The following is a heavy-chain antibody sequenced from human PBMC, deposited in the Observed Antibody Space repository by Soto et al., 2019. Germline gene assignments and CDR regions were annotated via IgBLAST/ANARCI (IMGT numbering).Heavy chain of an antibody. V-gene: IGHV3-7*01. CDR1: GFTLSAYL. CDR2: IKHDGSEK. D-gene: IGHD1-20*01. J-gene: IGHJ6*02. Sequence: XGSLRLSCAASGFTLSAYLMSWVRQTPGKGLEWVANIKHDGSEKYYVDSVKGRFTISRDNAKNSLFLEMNSLRAEDTAVFYCAIITRGFSMDVWGQGTTVTVSS. CDR3: AIITRGFSMDV.